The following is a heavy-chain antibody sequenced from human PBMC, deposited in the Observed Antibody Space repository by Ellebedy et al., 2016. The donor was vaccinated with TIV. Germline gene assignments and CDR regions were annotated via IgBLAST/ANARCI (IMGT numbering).Heavy chain of an antibody. Sequence: GSLRLSCAVSGGSISSDNWWSWVRQSPGKGLEWIGEIYHSGSTYYNPSLKSRVTISVDRSKNQFSLKLSSVTAADTAVYYCATAGAHGSGSYYRDYYYGMDVWGQGTTVTVSS. J-gene: IGHJ6*02. CDR2: IYHSGST. CDR3: ATAGAHGSGSYYRDYYYGMDV. CDR1: GGSISSDNW. D-gene: IGHD3-10*01. V-gene: IGHV4-4*02.